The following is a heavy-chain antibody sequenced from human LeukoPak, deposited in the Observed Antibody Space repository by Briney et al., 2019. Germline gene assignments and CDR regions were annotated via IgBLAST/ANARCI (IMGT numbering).Heavy chain of an antibody. V-gene: IGHV5-51*01. CDR2: IYPSDSDT. CDR3: ARRVPTSATRVFDY. D-gene: IGHD2-15*01. CDR1: EYTFTDYW. Sequence: GESLKISCKASEYTFTDYWIGWVRQMPGKGLERMGIIYPSDSDTKYSPSFQGQVTISADKSITTAYLQWSSLKASDSAMYYCARRVPTSATRVFDYWGQGTLVTVSS. J-gene: IGHJ4*02.